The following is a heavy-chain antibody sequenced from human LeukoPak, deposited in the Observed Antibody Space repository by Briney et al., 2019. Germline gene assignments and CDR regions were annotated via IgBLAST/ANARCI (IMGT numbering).Heavy chain of an antibody. CDR1: GFTFSNYW. Sequence: GGSLRLSCAASGFTFSNYWMHWVRQAPGKGLVWVSRINSDGINTSYADSVKGRFTISRDNSKNTLYLQMNSLRAEDTAVYYCAKRTGYNYYYYYMDVWGKGTTVTVSS. J-gene: IGHJ6*03. CDR3: AKRTGYNYYYYYMDV. D-gene: IGHD1-14*01. CDR2: INSDGINT. V-gene: IGHV3-74*01.